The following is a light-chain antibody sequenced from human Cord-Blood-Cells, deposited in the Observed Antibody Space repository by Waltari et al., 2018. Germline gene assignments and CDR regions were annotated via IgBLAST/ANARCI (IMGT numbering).Light chain of an antibody. Sequence: QSALTQPASVSGSPGQSITISCTGTSSDVGSYNLVSWYQQHPGKAPKLMIYEGSKRPSGVSNRCSGSKSGNTASLTISGLQAEDDADYYCCSYAGSSTLVFGGGTKLTVL. CDR1: SSDVGSYNL. V-gene: IGLV2-23*01. J-gene: IGLJ3*02. CDR2: EGS. CDR3: CSYAGSSTLV.